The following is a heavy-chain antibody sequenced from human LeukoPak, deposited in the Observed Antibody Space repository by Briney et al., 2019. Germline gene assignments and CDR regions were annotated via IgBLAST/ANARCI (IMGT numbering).Heavy chain of an antibody. J-gene: IGHJ5*02. Sequence: GGSLRLSCAASGFTFSSYAMSWVRQAPGKGLEWVANIKQDGSEKYCVDSVKGRFTISRDNAKNSLYLQMNSLRAEDTSVYYCARDLDSSSWWNWFDPWGQGTLVTVSS. CDR3: ARDLDSSSWWNWFDP. CDR1: GFTFSSYA. V-gene: IGHV3-7*01. D-gene: IGHD6-13*01. CDR2: IKQDGSEK.